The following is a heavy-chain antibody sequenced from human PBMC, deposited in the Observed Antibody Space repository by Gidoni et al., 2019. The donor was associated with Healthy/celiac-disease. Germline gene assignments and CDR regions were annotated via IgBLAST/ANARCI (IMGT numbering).Heavy chain of an antibody. Sequence: EVQLVESGGGFVQPGGSLRLSCAASGFTFSSYWMHWVRQAPGKGLGWVSRFNSDGSSTSYADSVKGRFTISRDNVKNTLYLQMNSLRAEDTAVYYCASWGSPFLEWFTRDYWGQGTLVTVSS. CDR2: FNSDGSST. CDR1: GFTFSSYW. CDR3: ASWGSPFLEWFTRDY. V-gene: IGHV3-74*01. D-gene: IGHD3-3*01. J-gene: IGHJ4*02.